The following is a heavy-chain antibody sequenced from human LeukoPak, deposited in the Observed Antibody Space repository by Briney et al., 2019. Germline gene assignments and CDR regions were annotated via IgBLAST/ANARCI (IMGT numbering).Heavy chain of an antibody. CDR2: ISSTSAYI. CDR1: GLTFSNYG. J-gene: IGHJ4*02. V-gene: IGHV3-21*01. CDR3: AKSYSVTGTFPALDY. Sequence: GGSLRLSCAASGLTFSNYGMNWVRQAPGKGLDWVSSISSTSAYIYYADSVKGRFTISRDNAKSSLYLQMDSLRDEDTAVYYCAKSYSVTGTFPALDYWGQGTLVTVSS. D-gene: IGHD6-19*01.